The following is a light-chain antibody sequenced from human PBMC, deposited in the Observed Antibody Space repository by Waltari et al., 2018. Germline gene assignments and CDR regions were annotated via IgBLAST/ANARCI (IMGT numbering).Light chain of an antibody. J-gene: IGKJ1*01. Sequence: AIRMTQSPSSLSASTGDRVTITCRASQGISDYLAWYQQKPGKAPKILLSAASALRNGVPSRFSGSGSGTDFTLTISCLQSEDFATYYCQQYYRYPPTFGQGTKVEIK. V-gene: IGKV1-8*01. CDR1: QGISDY. CDR2: AAS. CDR3: QQYYRYPPT.